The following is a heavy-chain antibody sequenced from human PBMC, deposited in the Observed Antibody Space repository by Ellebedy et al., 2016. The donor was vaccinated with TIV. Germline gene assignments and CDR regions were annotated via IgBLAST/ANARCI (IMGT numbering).Heavy chain of an antibody. V-gene: IGHV5-51*01. CDR1: GYSFTSNW. J-gene: IGHJ4*02. CDR2: IYPGNSET. Sequence: KVSCKGSGYSFTSNWIGWVRQMPGKGLEWMGIIYPGNSETRYSPSFQGHVTISADKSISTAYLQWSSLKASDTAMYYCARHGKGGGNFEYWGQGTLVTVSS. D-gene: IGHD2-15*01. CDR3: ARHGKGGGNFEY.